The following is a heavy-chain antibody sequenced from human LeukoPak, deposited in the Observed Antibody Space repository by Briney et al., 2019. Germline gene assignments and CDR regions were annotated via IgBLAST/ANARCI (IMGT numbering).Heavy chain of an antibody. CDR1: GFTFGSYS. V-gene: IGHV3-48*04. Sequence: GGSLRLSCAASGFTFGSYSMNWVRQAPGKGLEWISYVGISGGNTKYADSVKGRFTISGDSAENSVFLQMNSLRVKDTAVYYCARDHRYAFDNWGQGTLVTVSS. CDR3: ARDHRYAFDN. D-gene: IGHD5-12*01. CDR2: VGISGGNT. J-gene: IGHJ4*02.